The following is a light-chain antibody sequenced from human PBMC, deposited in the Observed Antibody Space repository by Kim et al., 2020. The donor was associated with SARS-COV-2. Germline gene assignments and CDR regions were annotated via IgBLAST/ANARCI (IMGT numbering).Light chain of an antibody. CDR3: QQHYSLPLT. CDR2: WAS. Sequence: APLNCKSSRSVLFNSNNRNYLAWYQQKPGQPPKLLISWASTRGSGVPDRFSGSGSVTDFTLTISSLRAEDVAVYYCQQHYSLPLTFGGGTKVEI. V-gene: IGKV4-1*01. CDR1: RSVLFNSNNRNY. J-gene: IGKJ4*01.